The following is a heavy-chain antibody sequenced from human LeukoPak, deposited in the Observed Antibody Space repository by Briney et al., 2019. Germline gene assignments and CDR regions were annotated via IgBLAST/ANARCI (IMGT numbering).Heavy chain of an antibody. D-gene: IGHD1-20*01. Sequence: GGSLRLSCAASGFTFSSYSMNWVRQAPGKGLEWVSYISSSSSTIYYADSVKGRFTISRDNSKNSLYLQMNSLRTEDTALYYCAKGNWDYWGQGTLVTVSS. J-gene: IGHJ4*02. CDR2: ISSSSSTI. CDR3: AKGNWDY. CDR1: GFTFSSYS. V-gene: IGHV3-48*04.